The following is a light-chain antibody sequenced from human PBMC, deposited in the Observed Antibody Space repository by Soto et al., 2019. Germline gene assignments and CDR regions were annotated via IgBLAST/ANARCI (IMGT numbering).Light chain of an antibody. CDR1: QDISSF. CDR3: QQLCSYPLT. CDR2: AAS. J-gene: IGKJ4*01. Sequence: DIQLTQSPSFLSASVGDRVTVTCRASQDISSFLAWYHQTPGKAPNLLIYAASTLQSGVPSRFSGSGSGTEFTLTISSLQPEDFATYYCQQLCSYPLTFGGGTKVDIK. V-gene: IGKV1-9*01.